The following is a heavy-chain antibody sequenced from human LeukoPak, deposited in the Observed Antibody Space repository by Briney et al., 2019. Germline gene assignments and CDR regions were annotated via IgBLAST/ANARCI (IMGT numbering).Heavy chain of an antibody. CDR1: GGSISSYY. J-gene: IGHJ3*02. CDR2: IYYSGST. V-gene: IGHV4-59*01. CDR3: ARATAGYSSSSDAFDI. D-gene: IGHD6-13*01. Sequence: SETLSLTFTVSGGSISSYYWSWIRQPPGEGLEWIGYIYYSGSTNYNPSLKSRVTISVDTSKNQFSLKLSSVTAADTAVYYCARATAGYSSSSDAFDIWGQGTMVTVSS.